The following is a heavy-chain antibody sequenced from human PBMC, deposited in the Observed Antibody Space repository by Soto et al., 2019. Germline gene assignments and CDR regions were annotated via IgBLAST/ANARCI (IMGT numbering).Heavy chain of an antibody. D-gene: IGHD6-13*01. J-gene: IGHJ4*02. CDR3: AKDPGYSSSWYFDY. Sequence: EVQLLESGGGLVQPGGSLRLSCAASGSTFSSYAMSWVRQAQGKGLEWVSAISGSGGSTYYADSVKGRFTISRDNSKNTLYLQMNSLRAEDTAVYYCAKDPGYSSSWYFDYWGQGTLVTVSS. CDR2: ISGSGGST. V-gene: IGHV3-23*01. CDR1: GSTFSSYA.